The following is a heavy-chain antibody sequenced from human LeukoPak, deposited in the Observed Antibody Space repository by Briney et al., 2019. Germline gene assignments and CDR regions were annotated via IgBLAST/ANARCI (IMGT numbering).Heavy chain of an antibody. V-gene: IGHV3-30*04. CDR2: ISYDGSNK. CDR3: ARDRTGEGMDV. Sequence: GGSLRLSCAASGFTFSSYAMHWVRQAPGKGLEWVAVISYDGSNKYYADSVKGRFTISRDNSKNTLYLQMNSLRAEDTAVYYCARDRTGEGMDVWGQGTTVTVSS. CDR1: GFTFSSYA. D-gene: IGHD3-10*01. J-gene: IGHJ6*02.